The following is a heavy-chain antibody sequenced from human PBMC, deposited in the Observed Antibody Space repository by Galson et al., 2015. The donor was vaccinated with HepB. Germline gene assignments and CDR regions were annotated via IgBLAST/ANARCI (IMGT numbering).Heavy chain of an antibody. Sequence: SLRLSCAASGFTFSNAWMSWVRQAPGKGLEWVGRIKSKTDGGTTDYAAPVKGRFTISRDDSKNTLYLQMNSLKTEDTAVYYCTTPIAAAGIGDDAFDIWGQGTMVTVSS. CDR2: IKSKTDGGTT. J-gene: IGHJ3*02. CDR3: TTPIAAAGIGDDAFDI. D-gene: IGHD6-13*01. V-gene: IGHV3-15*01. CDR1: GFTFSNAW.